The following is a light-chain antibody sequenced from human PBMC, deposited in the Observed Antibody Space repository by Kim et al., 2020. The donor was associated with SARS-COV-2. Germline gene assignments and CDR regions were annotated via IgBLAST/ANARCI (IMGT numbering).Light chain of an antibody. Sequence: DIQMTQSRSSLSASVGDRVTITCRASQSIKTYLNWYQQKPGKSPKLLIYAASSLRSGVPSRFSGSGSGTDFTLTISGLQPEDSATYYCQQTYSTFGQGTKLEI. J-gene: IGKJ2*01. V-gene: IGKV1-39*01. CDR2: AAS. CDR3: QQTYST. CDR1: QSIKTY.